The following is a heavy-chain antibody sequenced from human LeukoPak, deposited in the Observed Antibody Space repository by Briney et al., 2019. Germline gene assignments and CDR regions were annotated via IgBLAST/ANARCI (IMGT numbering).Heavy chain of an antibody. CDR3: ARDSMVRGGGAFDI. CDR2: ISTDGGTT. Sequence: GGSLRLSCTTSGFTFRDYSMHWVRQAPGKGVEYVSTISTDGGTTYYANSVKGRFTISRDNSKNTLFLQMGSLRAEDTAVYYCARDSMVRGGGAFDIWGQGTMVTVSS. CDR1: GFTFRDYS. D-gene: IGHD3-10*01. V-gene: IGHV3-64*01. J-gene: IGHJ3*02.